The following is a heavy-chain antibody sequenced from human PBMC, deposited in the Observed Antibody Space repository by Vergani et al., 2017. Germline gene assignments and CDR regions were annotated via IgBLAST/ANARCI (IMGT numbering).Heavy chain of an antibody. J-gene: IGHJ6*02. D-gene: IGHD2-15*01. Sequence: QVQLQQWGAGLLKPSETLSLTCAVYGGSFSGYYWSWIRQPPGKGLEWIGEINQSGSTNYNPSLKSRVTISVDTSKNQFSLKLSSVNAADTAVYYCARRRGISLAVWGMDVWGQGP. CDR2: INQSGST. CDR3: ARRRGISLAVWGMDV. CDR1: GGSFSGYY. V-gene: IGHV4-34*01.